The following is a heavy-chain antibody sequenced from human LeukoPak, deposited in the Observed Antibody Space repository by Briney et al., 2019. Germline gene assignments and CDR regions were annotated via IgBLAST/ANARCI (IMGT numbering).Heavy chain of an antibody. CDR1: GFPFSSYV. V-gene: IGHV3-48*02. CDR3: ARDPKFGSYKDDY. CDR2: INHNGEAI. D-gene: IGHD1-26*01. Sequence: GGSLRLSCAASGFPFSSYVMSWVRQAPGKGLEWISYINHNGEAIYYPDFVKGRFTISRDNAKNSLYLQMNSLRDEDTAIYYCARDPKFGSYKDDYWGQGTLVTVSS. J-gene: IGHJ4*02.